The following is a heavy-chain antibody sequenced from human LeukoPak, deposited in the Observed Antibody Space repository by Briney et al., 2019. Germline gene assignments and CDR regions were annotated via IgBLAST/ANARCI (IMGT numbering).Heavy chain of an antibody. CDR1: GFTFSSYG. D-gene: IGHD5-18*01. J-gene: IGHJ4*02. Sequence: GTSLRLSCGASGFTFSSYGMHWVRQAPGKGLEWVAHISYDGSNKYYADSVKGRFTISKDKSKNTLYLQMNSLRAEDTAVYYCAKDNPGAWIQDHWGQGTLVTVSS. CDR3: AKDNPGAWIQDH. V-gene: IGHV3-30*18. CDR2: ISYDGSNK.